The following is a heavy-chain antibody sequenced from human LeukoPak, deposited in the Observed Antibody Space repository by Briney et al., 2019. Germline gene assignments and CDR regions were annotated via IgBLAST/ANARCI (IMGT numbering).Heavy chain of an antibody. CDR3: AKFSERHPLVGYFDF. CDR1: GFTFSSYA. CDR2: ISAGGTGT. J-gene: IGHJ4*02. D-gene: IGHD1-26*01. V-gene: IGHV3-23*01. Sequence: PGGSLRLSCTASGFTFSSYAMSRVRQAPGKGLEWVSTISAGGTGTYYAGSVKGRFTISRDNSKDTLSLQMNSLRAEDTAVYYCAKFSERHPLVGYFDFWGQGTLVTVSS.